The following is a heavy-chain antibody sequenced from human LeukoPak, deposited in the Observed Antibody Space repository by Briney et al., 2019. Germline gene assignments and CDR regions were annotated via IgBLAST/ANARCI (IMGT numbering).Heavy chain of an antibody. CDR2: IYTSGST. D-gene: IGHD2-2*01. CDR1: GGSISSYY. V-gene: IGHV4-4*07. CDR3: ASRRYCSSTSCYWHDAFDI. J-gene: IGHJ3*02. Sequence: SETLSLTCTVSGGSISSYYWSWIRQPAGKGLEWIGRIYTSGSTNYNPSLKSRVTMSVDTSKNQFSLKLSSVTAADTAVYYCASRRYCSSTSCYWHDAFDIWGQGTMVTVSS.